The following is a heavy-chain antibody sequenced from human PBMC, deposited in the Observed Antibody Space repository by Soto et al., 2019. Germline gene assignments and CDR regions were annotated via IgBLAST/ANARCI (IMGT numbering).Heavy chain of an antibody. CDR1: GGSISGSNW. J-gene: IGHJ3*02. V-gene: IGHV4-4*02. CDR3: ARVLGNDAFDI. Sequence: SETLSLTCVVSGGSISGSNWWTWVRQPPGKGLEWIGEIYHSGSTNYNPSLKSRVTISVDKSKNQFSLKLSSVTAADTAVYYCARVLGNDAFDIWGQGTMVTVSS. D-gene: IGHD3-3*02. CDR2: IYHSGST.